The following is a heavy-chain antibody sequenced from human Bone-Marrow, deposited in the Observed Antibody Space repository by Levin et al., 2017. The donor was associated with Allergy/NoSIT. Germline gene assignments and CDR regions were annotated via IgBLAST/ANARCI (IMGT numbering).Heavy chain of an antibody. V-gene: IGHV4-34*01. CDR3: ARGQRITIFGVVIRGTYYYGMDV. CDR2: INHSGST. CDR1: GGSFSGYY. J-gene: IGHJ6*02. Sequence: PGGSLRLSCAVYGGSFSGYYWSWIRQPPGKGLEWIGEINHSGSTNYNPSLKSRVTISVDTSKNQFSLKLSSVTAADTAVYYCARGQRITIFGVVIRGTYYYGMDVWGQGTTVTVSS. D-gene: IGHD3-3*01.